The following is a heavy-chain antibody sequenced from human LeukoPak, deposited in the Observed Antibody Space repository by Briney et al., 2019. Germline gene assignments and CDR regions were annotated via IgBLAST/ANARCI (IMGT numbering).Heavy chain of an antibody. CDR1: GFTFSSYA. J-gene: IGHJ4*02. CDR2: ISGSGGST. CDR3: AKRAYDYGDYIDY. D-gene: IGHD4-17*01. Sequence: QPGGSLRLSCAASGFTFSSYAMNWVRQAPGKGLEWVSTISGSGGSTYYADSVKGRFTISRDNSKNTLYVQMNSLRAEDTAVHYCAKRAYDYGDYIDYWGQGTLVTVSS. V-gene: IGHV3-23*01.